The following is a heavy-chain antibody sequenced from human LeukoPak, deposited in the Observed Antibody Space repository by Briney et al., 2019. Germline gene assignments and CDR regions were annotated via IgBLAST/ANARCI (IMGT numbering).Heavy chain of an antibody. V-gene: IGHV4-34*01. J-gene: IGHJ4*02. CDR3: ARTYYYGSGSIYYFDY. Sequence: SETLSLTCTVSGGSISSYYWSWIRQPPGKGLEWIGEINHSGSTNYNPSLKSRVTISVDTSKNQFSLKLSSVTAADTAVYYCARTYYYGSGSIYYFDYWGQGTLVTVSS. CDR2: INHSGST. D-gene: IGHD3-10*01. CDR1: GGSISSYY.